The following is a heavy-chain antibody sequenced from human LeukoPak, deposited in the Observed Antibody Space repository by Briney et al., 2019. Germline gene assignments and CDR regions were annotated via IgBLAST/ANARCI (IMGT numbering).Heavy chain of an antibody. CDR3: VRGPIVVVPAARSDWFDP. V-gene: IGHV1-3*01. J-gene: IGHJ5*02. CDR1: GYTFTSYA. CDR2: INAGNGNT. D-gene: IGHD2-2*01. Sequence: ASVKVSCKASGYTFTSYAMHWVRQAPGQRLEWMGWINAGNGNTKYSQKFQGRVTITRDTSASTAYMELSSLRSEDTAVYYCVRGPIVVVPAARSDWFDPWGQGTLVTVSS.